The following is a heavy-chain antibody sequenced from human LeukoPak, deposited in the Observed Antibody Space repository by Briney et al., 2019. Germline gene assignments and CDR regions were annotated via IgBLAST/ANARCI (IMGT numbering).Heavy chain of an antibody. D-gene: IGHD4-23*01. CDR1: GYTFTSYG. CDR2: INPNSGGT. J-gene: IGHJ4*02. Sequence: ASVNLSCNASGYTFTSYGISWVRQAPGQGLEWVGWINPNSGGTNYAQKFQGRVTMTRGTAISTAYMELSRLRSDDTAVYYCARSFNKQYGGFDYWGQGTLVTVSS. V-gene: IGHV1-2*02. CDR3: ARSFNKQYGGFDY.